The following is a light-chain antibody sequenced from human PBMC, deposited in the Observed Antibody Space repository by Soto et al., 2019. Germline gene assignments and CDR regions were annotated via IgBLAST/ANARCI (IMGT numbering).Light chain of an antibody. Sequence: EIVLTQSPATLSLSPGERATLSCRASQSVSSYLAWYQHKPGQAPRLLIYDASNWATGIPARFSGSGSGTDFTLTISSLEAEDFEVYYCQQRSNWLFGGGTKVEIK. CDR1: QSVSSY. CDR3: QQRSNWL. J-gene: IGKJ4*01. V-gene: IGKV3-11*01. CDR2: DAS.